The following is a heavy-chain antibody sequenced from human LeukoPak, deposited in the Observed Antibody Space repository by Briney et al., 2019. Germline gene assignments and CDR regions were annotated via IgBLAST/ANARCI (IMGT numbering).Heavy chain of an antibody. V-gene: IGHV4-4*07. CDR1: GGSISSYY. CDR2: IYTSGST. Sequence: SETLSLTCTVSGGSISSYYWSWIRQAAGKGLEWIGRIYTSGSTNYNPSLKSRVTMSVDTSKNQFSLKLSSVTAADTAVYYCARGNGVRDIVVVPAAHFDYWGQGTLVTVSS. J-gene: IGHJ4*02. D-gene: IGHD2-2*01. CDR3: ARGNGVRDIVVVPAAHFDY.